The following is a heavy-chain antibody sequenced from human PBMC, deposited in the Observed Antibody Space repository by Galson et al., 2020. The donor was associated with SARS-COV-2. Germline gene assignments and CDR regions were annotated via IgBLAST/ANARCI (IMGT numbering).Heavy chain of an antibody. CDR1: GFTVSSNY. CDR3: ARVGDSSSMPGTDAFDI. Sequence: GGSLRLSCAASGFTVSSNYMSWVRQAPGKGLEWVSVIYSGGSTYYADSVKGRFTISRDNSKNTLYLQMNSLRAEDTAVYYCARVGDSSSMPGTDAFDIWGQGTMVTVSS. D-gene: IGHD6-6*01. V-gene: IGHV3-53*01. J-gene: IGHJ3*02. CDR2: IYSGGST.